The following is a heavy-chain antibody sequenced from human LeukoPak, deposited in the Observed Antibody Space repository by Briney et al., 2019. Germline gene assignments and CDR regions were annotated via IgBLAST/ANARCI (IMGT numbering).Heavy chain of an antibody. CDR3: ARTTYYYGSGSYHYYYYYGMDV. D-gene: IGHD3-10*01. CDR1: GFTFSSYW. Sequence: HTGGSLRLSCAASGFTFSSYWMHWVRQAPGKGLVWVSHINSDGSSTSYADSVKGRFTISRDNAKNTLYLQMNSLRHEDTAVYYCARTTYYYGSGSYHYYYYYGMDVWGQGTTVTVSS. V-gene: IGHV3-74*01. CDR2: INSDGSST. J-gene: IGHJ6*02.